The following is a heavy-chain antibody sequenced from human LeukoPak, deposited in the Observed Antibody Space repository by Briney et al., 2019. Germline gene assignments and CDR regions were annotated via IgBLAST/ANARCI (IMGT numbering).Heavy chain of an antibody. V-gene: IGHV3-23*01. CDR3: AKDPQRGYYDSSVSEYFQH. Sequence: GGSLRLSCAASGFTFSSYGMSWVRQAPGKGLEWVSAISGSGGSTYYADSVKGRFTISRDNSKNTLYLQMNSLRAEDTAVYYCAKDPQRGYYDSSVSEYFQHWGQGTLVTVSS. CDR2: ISGSGGST. CDR1: GFTFSSYG. D-gene: IGHD3-22*01. J-gene: IGHJ1*01.